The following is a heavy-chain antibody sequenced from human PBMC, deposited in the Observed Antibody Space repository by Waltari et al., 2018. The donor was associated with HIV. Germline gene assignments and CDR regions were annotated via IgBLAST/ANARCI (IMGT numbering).Heavy chain of an antibody. Sequence: ELYLLASAGGLVQPGGSLRASCGGPGFTFQNYAVSWVRQAPGKGLEWISSVSESGDSTYYADSVEGRFTISRDNSKNMLYLQMNGLRVEDTAVYYCAGEDDRGDFPWGQGTLVTVSA. D-gene: IGHD2-21*01. J-gene: IGHJ5*02. CDR3: AGEDDRGDFP. CDR2: VSESGDST. V-gene: IGHV3-23*01. CDR1: GFTFQNYA.